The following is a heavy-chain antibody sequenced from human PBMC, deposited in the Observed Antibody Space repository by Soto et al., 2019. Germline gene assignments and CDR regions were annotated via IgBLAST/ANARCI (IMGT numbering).Heavy chain of an antibody. J-gene: IGHJ5*02. CDR1: GFTFSSYA. Sequence: GGSLRLSCAASGFTFSSYAMHWVRQAPGKGLEWVAVISYDGSNKYYADSVKGRFTISRDNSKNTLYLQMNSLRAEDTAVYYCARGHEVVITISWFDPRGQGTLVTVSS. CDR3: ARGHEVVITISWFDP. V-gene: IGHV3-30-3*01. CDR2: ISYDGSNK. D-gene: IGHD3-22*01.